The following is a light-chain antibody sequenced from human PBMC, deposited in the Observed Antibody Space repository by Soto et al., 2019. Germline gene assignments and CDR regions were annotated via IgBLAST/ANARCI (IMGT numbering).Light chain of an antibody. V-gene: IGKV1-5*01. CDR1: QSISTW. CDR3: QQYNSYWYT. J-gene: IGKJ2*01. Sequence: DIQMTQSPSTLSASVGDRVIITCRASQSISTWLAWYQQKPGRAPNLLIYDASSLESGVPLRFSGSGSGTDFTLTISSLQPDDFATYYCQQYNSYWYTFGQGTRLEIK. CDR2: DAS.